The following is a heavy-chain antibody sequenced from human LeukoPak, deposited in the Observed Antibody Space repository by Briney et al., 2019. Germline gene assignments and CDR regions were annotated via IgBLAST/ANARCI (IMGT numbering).Heavy chain of an antibody. D-gene: IGHD1-26*01. CDR3: TVGWELLTH. Sequence: SETLSDTCTVSGGSINTYYWSWIRQPPGKGLEWIGYIYYSGSTNYNPSLKSRVTISVDTSKNQFSLKLSSVTAADTAVYYCTVGWELLTHWGQGTLVTVSS. V-gene: IGHV4-59*08. CDR1: GGSINTYY. J-gene: IGHJ4*02. CDR2: IYYSGST.